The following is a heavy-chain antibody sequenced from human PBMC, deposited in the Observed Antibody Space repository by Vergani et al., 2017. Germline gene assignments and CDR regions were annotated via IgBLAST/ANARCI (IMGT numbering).Heavy chain of an antibody. V-gene: IGHV3-30*03. J-gene: IGHJ1*01. CDR1: GFTSSYYG. Sequence: QVHLVESGGGVVQPGRSLRLSCVVSGFTSSYYGMHWVRQAPGKGLEWVAVISYDGTQKYYADSVKGRFTISRDNSKSTLYLQMNSLRTEDTTVYYCATNSWGTPGCQIAYFRVWGKGTLVTVSS. CDR2: ISYDGTQK. D-gene: IGHD1-1*01. CDR3: ATNSWGTPGCQIAYFRV.